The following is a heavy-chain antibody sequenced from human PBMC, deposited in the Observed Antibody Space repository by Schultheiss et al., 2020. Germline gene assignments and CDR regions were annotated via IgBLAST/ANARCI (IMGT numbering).Heavy chain of an antibody. D-gene: IGHD2-2*01. Sequence: GGSLRLSCAASGFTFSDHYMDWVRQAPGKGLEWVSYISSSSSTIYYADSVKGRFTISRDNAKNSLYLQMNSLRAEDTAVYYCAKDRCSSDNCLLGMDVWGQGTTVTVSS. J-gene: IGHJ6*02. CDR2: ISSSSSTI. CDR3: AKDRCSSDNCLLGMDV. CDR1: GFTFSDHY. V-gene: IGHV3-11*01.